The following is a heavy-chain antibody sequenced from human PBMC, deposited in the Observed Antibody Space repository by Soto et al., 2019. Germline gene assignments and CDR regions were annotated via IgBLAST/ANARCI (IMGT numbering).Heavy chain of an antibody. CDR2: IDPSDSYT. J-gene: IGHJ6*02. D-gene: IGHD7-27*01. CDR1: GYSFTSYW. Sequence: ESLKISCKGSGYSFTSYWISWVRQMPGKGLEWVGRIDPSDSYTNYSPSFQGHVTISADKSISTAYLQWSSLKASDTAMYYCASALTGLRYYYGMDVWGQGTTVTVSS. V-gene: IGHV5-10-1*01. CDR3: ASALTGLRYYYGMDV.